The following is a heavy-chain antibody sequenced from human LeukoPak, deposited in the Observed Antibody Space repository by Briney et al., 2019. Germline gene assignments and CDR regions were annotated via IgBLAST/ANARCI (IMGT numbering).Heavy chain of an antibody. Sequence: GGSLRLSCAASGFTFTSYAMSWVRQAPGKGLKWVSTINDNGAGTYYADSVKGRSTISRDNSYNTVSLQMNSLRDEDTGVYYCAKDTGYSSSWYVFDYWGQGTLVTVSS. V-gene: IGHV3-23*01. D-gene: IGHD6-13*01. J-gene: IGHJ4*02. CDR3: AKDTGYSSSWYVFDY. CDR2: INDNGAGT. CDR1: GFTFTSYA.